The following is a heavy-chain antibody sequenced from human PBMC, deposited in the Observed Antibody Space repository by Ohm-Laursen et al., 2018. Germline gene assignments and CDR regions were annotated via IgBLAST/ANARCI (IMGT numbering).Heavy chain of an antibody. CDR3: ARALGGYPTSYYYGMDV. J-gene: IGHJ6*02. CDR1: GGSISSYY. CDR2: IYYSGST. Sequence: GTLSLTCTVSGGSISSYYWSWIRQPPGKGLEWIGYIYYSGSTNYNPSLKSRVTISVDTSKNQFSLKLSSVTAADTAVYYCARALGGYPTSYYYGMDVWGQGTTVTVSS. D-gene: IGHD7-27*01. V-gene: IGHV4-59*01.